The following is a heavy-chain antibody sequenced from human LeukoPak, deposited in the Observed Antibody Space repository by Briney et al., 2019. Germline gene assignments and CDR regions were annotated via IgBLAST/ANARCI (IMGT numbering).Heavy chain of an antibody. CDR1: GCTFSSYE. Sequence: GGSLRLSCAASGCTFSSYEMNWVRQAPGKGLEWVSYISSSGSTIYYADSVKGRFTISRDNATNSLYLQMNSLRAEDTAVYYCAELGITMIGGVWGKGTTVTISS. J-gene: IGHJ6*04. CDR3: AELGITMIGGV. D-gene: IGHD3-10*02. CDR2: ISSSGSTI. V-gene: IGHV3-48*03.